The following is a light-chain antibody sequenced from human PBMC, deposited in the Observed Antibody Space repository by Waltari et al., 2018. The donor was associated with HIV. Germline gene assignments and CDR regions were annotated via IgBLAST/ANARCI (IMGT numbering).Light chain of an antibody. J-gene: IGLJ2*01. Sequence: QSVLTQPPSVSGAPGQRVTTPCTGTSPNIGAGFNVHWYPQLPGTAPKLLIYGNSNRPSGVPDRFSGSKSGTSASLAITGLQAEDEADYYCQSYDSSLSGSVFGGGTKLTVL. V-gene: IGLV1-40*01. CDR1: SPNIGAGFN. CDR3: QSYDSSLSGSV. CDR2: GNS.